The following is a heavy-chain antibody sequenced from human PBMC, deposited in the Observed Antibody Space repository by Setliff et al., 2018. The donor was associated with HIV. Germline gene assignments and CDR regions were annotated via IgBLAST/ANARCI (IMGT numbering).Heavy chain of an antibody. CDR1: WESKINHD. J-gene: IGHJ4*02. Sequence: TLSLTCSVSWESKINHDWGWIRQSPGRGLEWIGSMFRGGGRQFQPSLASRVSISGATSKNHFSLKLTSVTAADTAVYYCARHGQSFDFSIASEGYYFDSWGQGTLVTVSS. V-gene: IGHV4-59*08. D-gene: IGHD3-3*01. CDR2: MFRGGGR. CDR3: ARHGQSFDFSIASEGYYFDS.